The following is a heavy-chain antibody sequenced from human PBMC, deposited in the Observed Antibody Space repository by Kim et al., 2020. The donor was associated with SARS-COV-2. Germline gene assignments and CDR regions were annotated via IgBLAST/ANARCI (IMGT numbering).Heavy chain of an antibody. V-gene: IGHV1-18*01. D-gene: IGHD3-9*01. CDR2: ISAYNGNT. J-gene: IGHJ6*02. Sequence: ASVKVSCKASGYTFTSYGISWVRQAPGQGLEWIGWISAYNGNTNYAQKLQGRVTMTTDTSTSTAYMELRSLRSDDTAVYYCARGDILTGYYIFQTKEAYYYGMDVWGQGTTVTFSS. CDR1: GYTFTSYG. CDR3: ARGDILTGYYIFQTKEAYYYGMDV.